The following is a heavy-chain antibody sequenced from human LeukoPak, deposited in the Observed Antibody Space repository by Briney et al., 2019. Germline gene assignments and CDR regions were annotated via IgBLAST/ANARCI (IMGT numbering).Heavy chain of an antibody. CDR1: GYTFTGYY. J-gene: IGHJ5*02. Sequence: ASVKVSCKASGYTFTGYYMHWVRQAPGQGLEWMGWINPNSGGTNYAQKFQGRVTMTRDTSISTAYMELSRLRSDDTAVYYCARAQPIRIAVAGTPPGNWFDPWGRGTLVTVSS. D-gene: IGHD6-19*01. V-gene: IGHV1-2*02. CDR3: ARAQPIRIAVAGTPPGNWFDP. CDR2: INPNSGGT.